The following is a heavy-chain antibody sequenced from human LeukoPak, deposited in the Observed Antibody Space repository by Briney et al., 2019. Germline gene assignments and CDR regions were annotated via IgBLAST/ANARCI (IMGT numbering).Heavy chain of an antibody. Sequence: GGSLRLSCAASGFTFNSYAMNWVRDAPAKGVEWVSAISDSGTSTYYAASVKGRFTISSDNSQNTLFLQMNSLRAEDTAVYYCATAREGTVSLTNYCGQGTLVTVSS. CDR2: ISDSGTST. D-gene: IGHD4-17*01. CDR3: ATAREGTVSLTNY. J-gene: IGHJ4*02. CDR1: GFTFNSYA. V-gene: IGHV3-23*01.